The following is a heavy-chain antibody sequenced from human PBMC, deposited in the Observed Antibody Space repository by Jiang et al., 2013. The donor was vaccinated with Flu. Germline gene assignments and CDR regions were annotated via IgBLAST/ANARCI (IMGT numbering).Heavy chain of an antibody. CDR2: IWYDGSNK. Sequence: QLLESGGGVVQPGRSLRLSRAASGFTFSSYGMHWVRQAPGKGLEWVAVIWYDGSNKYYADSVKGRFTISRDNSKNTLYLQMNSLRAEDTAVYYCAKAIDYYDSSGHTRDYWGQGTLVTVSS. D-gene: IGHD3-22*01. CDR1: GFTFSSYG. CDR3: AKAIDYYDSSGHTRDY. J-gene: IGHJ4*02. V-gene: IGHV3-33*06.